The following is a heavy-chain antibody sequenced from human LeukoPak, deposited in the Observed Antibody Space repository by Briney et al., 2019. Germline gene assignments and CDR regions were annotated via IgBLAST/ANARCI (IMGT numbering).Heavy chain of an antibody. D-gene: IGHD3-22*01. CDR2: IYYSGST. Sequence: SETLSLTCTVSGGSISSSSYYWGWIRQPPGKSLEWIGSIYYSGSTYYNPSLKSRVTISVDTSKNQFSLKLTSVTAADTAIYYCAREGFYDNSGRAPFDYWGQGILVTVSS. J-gene: IGHJ4*02. V-gene: IGHV4-39*07. CDR1: GGSISSSSYY. CDR3: AREGFYDNSGRAPFDY.